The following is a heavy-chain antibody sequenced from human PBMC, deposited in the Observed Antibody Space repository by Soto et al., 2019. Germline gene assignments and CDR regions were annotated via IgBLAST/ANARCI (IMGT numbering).Heavy chain of an antibody. Sequence: GGSLRLSCTTYGFTFSSYAMGWVRQAPGMGLEWVSDISGSAGSRYYADSVTGRFTISRDNSKDTVFLEMNNLRAEDTAIYYCARGLATVHYYDFWGQGTLVTVSS. D-gene: IGHD5-12*01. CDR1: GFTFSSYA. J-gene: IGHJ4*02. CDR3: ARGLATVHYYDF. V-gene: IGHV3-23*01. CDR2: ISGSAGSR.